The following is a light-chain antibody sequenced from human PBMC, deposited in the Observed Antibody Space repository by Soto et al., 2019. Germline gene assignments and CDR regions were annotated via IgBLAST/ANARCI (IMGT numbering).Light chain of an antibody. CDR2: DAS. J-gene: IGKJ1*01. V-gene: IGKV3-11*01. Sequence: EIVLTQSPATLSLSLGESATLSCRASQSVSSYLAWYQQKPGQGPRLLIYDASNRATGVSARFSGSGYGTDFTLTINRLEPEDFAVYYCQDYGTSWTFGQGTKVDI. CDR1: QSVSSY. CDR3: QDYGTSWT.